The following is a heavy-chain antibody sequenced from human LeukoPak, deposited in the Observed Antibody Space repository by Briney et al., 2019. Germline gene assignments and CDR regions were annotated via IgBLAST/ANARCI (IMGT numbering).Heavy chain of an antibody. CDR3: VGDSLSAGATFDP. V-gene: IGHV3-21*01. J-gene: IGHJ5*02. CDR1: GFSFSDFN. Sequence: GGSLRLSCAASGFSFSDFNMNWVRQAPPGKGLEWVSSISGSGSHTYYADSVEGPFTISRHYANNSFYLQMSVLRAEETAVYFCVGDSLSAGATFDPWGQGTMVTVSS. D-gene: IGHD6-13*01. CDR2: ISGSGSHT.